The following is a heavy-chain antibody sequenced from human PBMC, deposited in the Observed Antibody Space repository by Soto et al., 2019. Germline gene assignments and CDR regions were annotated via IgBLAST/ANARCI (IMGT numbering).Heavy chain of an antibody. CDR3: ARLSQREWEPYFDY. Sequence: PSETLSLTCTVSGGSISSYYWSWIRQPPGKGLEWIGYIYYSGSTNYNPSLKSRVTISVDTSKNQFSLKLSSVTAADTAVYYCARLSQREWEPYFDYWGQGTLVTVSS. CDR1: GGSISSYY. D-gene: IGHD1-26*01. J-gene: IGHJ4*02. CDR2: IYYSGST. V-gene: IGHV4-59*01.